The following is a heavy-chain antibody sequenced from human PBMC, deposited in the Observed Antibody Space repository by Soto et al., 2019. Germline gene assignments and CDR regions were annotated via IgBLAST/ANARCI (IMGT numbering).Heavy chain of an antibody. CDR3: ARDGGTTGVSLGRYYYYGIDV. V-gene: IGHV3-48*01. CDR1: GFTFSSYS. Sequence: GGSLRLSCAASGFTFSSYSMNWVRQAPGKGLEWVSYISSSSSTIYYADSVKGRFTISRDNAKNSLYLQMNSLRAEDTAVYYCARDGGTTGVSLGRYYYYGIDVWGQGSTVTVSS. CDR2: ISSSSSTI. D-gene: IGHD4-17*01. J-gene: IGHJ6*02.